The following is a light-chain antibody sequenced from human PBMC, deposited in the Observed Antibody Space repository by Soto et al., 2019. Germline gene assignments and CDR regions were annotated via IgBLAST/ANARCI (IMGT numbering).Light chain of an antibody. CDR1: SSDVGGYKY. CDR2: EVS. V-gene: IGLV2-14*01. Sequence: QSVLTQPASVSGSPGQSITIYCTGTSSDVGGYKYVSWYQQHPDKAPKLIIFEVSNRPSGISSRFSGSKSGNTASLTISGLQAEDEADYYCASYTSSSTSVIFGRGTKLTVL. CDR3: ASYTSSSTSVI. J-gene: IGLJ2*01.